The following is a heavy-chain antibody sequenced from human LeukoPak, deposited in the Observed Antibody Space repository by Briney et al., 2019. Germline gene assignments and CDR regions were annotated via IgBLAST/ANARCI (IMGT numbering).Heavy chain of an antibody. CDR1: GGSISSSSYY. Sequence: PSETLSLTCTVSGGSISSSSYYWGWIRQPPGKGLEWIGSIYYSGSTYYNPSLKSRVTISVDTSKNQFSLKLSSVTAADTAVYYCARHPMRVLSGRVYYYYYYMDVWGKGTTVTVSS. J-gene: IGHJ6*03. CDR2: IYYSGST. D-gene: IGHD4/OR15-4a*01. V-gene: IGHV4-39*01. CDR3: ARHPMRVLSGRVYYYYYYMDV.